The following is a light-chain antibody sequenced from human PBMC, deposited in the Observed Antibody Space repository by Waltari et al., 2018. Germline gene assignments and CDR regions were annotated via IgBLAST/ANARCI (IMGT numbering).Light chain of an antibody. J-gene: IGLJ2*01. CDR1: DIGTRS. CDR3: HVWDTRTDHVV. V-gene: IGLV3-21*03. CDR2: DDS. Sequence: SYVLTQPPSVSVAPGKTARIPCGGNDIGTRSVHWYQPKPGQAPVLVVFDDSYRPSGLPEGVSGSNSANTASLTNGRVGAGDEADYYCHVWDTRTDHVVFGGGTKLTVL.